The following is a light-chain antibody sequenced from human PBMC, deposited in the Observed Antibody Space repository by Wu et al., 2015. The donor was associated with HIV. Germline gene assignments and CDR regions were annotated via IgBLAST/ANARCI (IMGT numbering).Light chain of an antibody. CDR3: QQYSSSPIT. Sequence: EIVMTQSPATLSVSPGERVTLSCRASQSVRDDLAWYQQKPGQAPRLLIYDASNRATGIPARFSGSGSGADFTLTISRLEPEDFAVYFCQQYSSSPITFGPGTRLEIK. CDR1: QSVRDD. V-gene: IGKV3D-15*02. J-gene: IGKJ5*01. CDR2: DAS.